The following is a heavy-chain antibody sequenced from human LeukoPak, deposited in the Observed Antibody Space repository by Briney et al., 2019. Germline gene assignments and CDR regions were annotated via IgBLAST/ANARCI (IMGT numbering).Heavy chain of an antibody. CDR2: ISTYNGDT. CDR3: ARHYYGSGNFYLGY. J-gene: IGHJ4*02. Sequence: GASVKVSCKASGYTFASYGISWVRQAPGQGLEWLGWISTYNGDTNYAQKLQGRVTMTTDTSTSTAYMELRSLRSDDPAVYYCARHYYGSGNFYLGYWGQGTLVTVSS. D-gene: IGHD3-10*01. V-gene: IGHV1-18*01. CDR1: GYTFASYG.